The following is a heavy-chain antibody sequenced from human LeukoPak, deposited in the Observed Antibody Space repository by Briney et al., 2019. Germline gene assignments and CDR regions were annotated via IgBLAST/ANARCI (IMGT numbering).Heavy chain of an antibody. J-gene: IGHJ4*02. CDR2: IIPIFGTA. Sequence: SVKVSCKASGGTFSSYAISWVRQAPGQGLEWMGGIIPIFGTANYAQKFQGRVTMTRNTSISTAYMELRSLRSDDTAVYYCARDLGWRDSSGSSDYWGQGTLVTVSS. CDR1: GGTFSSYA. V-gene: IGHV1-69*05. D-gene: IGHD3-22*01. CDR3: ARDLGWRDSSGSSDY.